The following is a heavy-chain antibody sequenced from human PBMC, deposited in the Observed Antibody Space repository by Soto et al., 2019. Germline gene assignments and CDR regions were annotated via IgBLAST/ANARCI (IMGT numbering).Heavy chain of an antibody. J-gene: IGHJ3*02. Sequence: GGSLILSCAASGFTFSSYGMHWVRQAPGKGLEWVAVIWYDGSNKYYADSVKGRFTISRDNSKNTLYLQMNSLRAEDTAVYYCARDARMYSSGIKDAFDIWGQGKIVTV. CDR2: IWYDGSNK. CDR3: ARDARMYSSGIKDAFDI. CDR1: GFTFSSYG. V-gene: IGHV3-33*01. D-gene: IGHD6-19*01.